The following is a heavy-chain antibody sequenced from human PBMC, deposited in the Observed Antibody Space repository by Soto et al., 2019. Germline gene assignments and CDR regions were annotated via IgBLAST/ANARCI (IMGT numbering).Heavy chain of an antibody. CDR1: GYSFTSYW. V-gene: IGHV5-51*01. Sequence: PGESLKISCKGSGYSFTSYWIGWVRQMPGKGLEWMGIIYPGDSDTRYSPSFQGQVTSSADKSISTAYLQWSSLKASDTAMYYCARQYYDSSGYYYETGYFDYWGQGTLVTVSS. CDR2: IYPGDSDT. J-gene: IGHJ4*02. CDR3: ARQYYDSSGYYYETGYFDY. D-gene: IGHD3-22*01.